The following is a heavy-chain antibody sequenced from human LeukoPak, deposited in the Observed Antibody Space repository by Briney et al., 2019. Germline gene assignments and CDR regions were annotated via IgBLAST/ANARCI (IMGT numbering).Heavy chain of an antibody. V-gene: IGHV4-34*01. Sequence: SETLSLTCAVYGGSFSGHYWSWIRQPPGKGLEWIREINHSGSTNYNPSLKSRVTISVDTSKNQFSLKLSSVTAADTAVYYCARTTLLNFDWSPDAFDIWGQGTMVTVSS. CDR3: ARTTLLNFDWSPDAFDI. CDR2: INHSGST. J-gene: IGHJ3*02. CDR1: GGSFSGHY. D-gene: IGHD3-9*01.